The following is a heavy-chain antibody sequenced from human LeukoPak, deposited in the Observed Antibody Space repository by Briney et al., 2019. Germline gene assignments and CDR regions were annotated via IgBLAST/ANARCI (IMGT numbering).Heavy chain of an antibody. CDR2: INSDGSST. J-gene: IGHJ3*02. V-gene: IGHV3-74*01. CDR3: ARDPHYYDTGDAFDI. CDR1: GFTFSSYW. D-gene: IGHD3-22*01. Sequence: PGGSLRLSCAASGFTFSSYWMHWVRQAPGKRLVWVSRINSDGSSTSYADSVKGRFTISRDNAKNTLYLQMNSLRAEDTAVYYCARDPHYYDTGDAFDIWGQGTMVTVSS.